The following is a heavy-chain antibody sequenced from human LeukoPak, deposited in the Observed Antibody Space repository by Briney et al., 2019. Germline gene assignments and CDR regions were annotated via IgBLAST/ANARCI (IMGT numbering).Heavy chain of an antibody. CDR3: ARDSSSGGDYYYYMDV. V-gene: IGHV4-39*07. J-gene: IGHJ6*03. CDR2: IYYSGST. CDR1: GGSISSSSYY. Sequence: SETLSLTCTVSGGSISSSSYYWGWIRQPPGKGLEWIGSIYYSGSTNYNPSLKSRVTMSVDTSKNQFSLKLSSVTAADTAVYYCARDSSSGGDYYYYMDVWGKGTTVTVSS. D-gene: IGHD6-6*01.